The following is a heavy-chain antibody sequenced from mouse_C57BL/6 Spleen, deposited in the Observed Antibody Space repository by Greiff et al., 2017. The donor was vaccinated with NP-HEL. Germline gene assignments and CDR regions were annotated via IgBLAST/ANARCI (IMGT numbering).Heavy chain of an antibody. J-gene: IGHJ2*01. CDR1: GYTFTSYW. V-gene: IGHV1-64*01. CDR3: ARRKYGNYEDYFDY. Sequence: QVQLQQPGAELVKPGASVKLSCKASGYTFTSYWMHWVTQRPGQGLEWIGMIHPNSGSTNYNEKFKSKATLTVDKSSSTAYMQLSSLTSEDSAVYYCARRKYGNYEDYFDYWGQGTTLTVSS. D-gene: IGHD2-1*01. CDR2: IHPNSGST.